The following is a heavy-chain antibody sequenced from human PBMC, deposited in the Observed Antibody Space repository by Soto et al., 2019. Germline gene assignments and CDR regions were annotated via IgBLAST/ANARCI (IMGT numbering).Heavy chain of an antibody. D-gene: IGHD2-2*02. CDR1: GYSFTRYL. CDR2: IDPSDSYT. J-gene: IGHJ6*02. Sequence: PGESLNISCKGSGYSFTRYLTSWVRQLPGKGLEWMGRIDPSDSYTNYSPSFQGHVTISADKSISTAYLQWSSLKVSDTAMYYCARHGIYCSSTSCYSRYYYYGMDVWRQGTTVSISS. CDR3: ARHGIYCSSTSCYSRYYYYGMDV. V-gene: IGHV5-10-1*01.